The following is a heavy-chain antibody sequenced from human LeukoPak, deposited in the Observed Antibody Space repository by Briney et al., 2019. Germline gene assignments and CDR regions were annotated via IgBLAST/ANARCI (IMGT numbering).Heavy chain of an antibody. J-gene: IGHJ4*02. V-gene: IGHV1-2*02. CDR2: INPNSGAT. D-gene: IGHD3-10*01. Sequence: ASVKVSCKASGYTFTGYYMHWVRQAPGQGLEWMGWINPNSGATNYAQKFQGRVTMTRDTSISTAYMELSRLTSDDTAVYYCARERFYASGSVYNRIDYWGQGTLVTVSS. CDR3: ARERFYASGSVYNRIDY. CDR1: GYTFTGYY.